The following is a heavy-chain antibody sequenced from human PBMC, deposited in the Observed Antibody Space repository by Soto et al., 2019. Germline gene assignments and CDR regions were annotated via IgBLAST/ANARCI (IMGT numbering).Heavy chain of an antibody. CDR3: ARAVTWGLDV. CDR2: ISRSSTGI. D-gene: IGHD3-10*01. CDR1: GFTFSLYS. Sequence: EVQLVESGGGLVQPGGSLRLSCAASGFTFSLYSMSWVRQAPGKGLEWVSYISRSSTGIHYADAVKGRFTISRDDATNSMQLQMNSRRDGDTAVYYCARAVTWGLDVWGQGTTVSISS. V-gene: IGHV3-48*02. J-gene: IGHJ6*02.